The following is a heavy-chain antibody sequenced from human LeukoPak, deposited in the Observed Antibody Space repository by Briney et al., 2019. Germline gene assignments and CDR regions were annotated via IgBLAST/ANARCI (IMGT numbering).Heavy chain of an antibody. D-gene: IGHD1-26*01. CDR3: AKMKGHPLPKYYMDV. V-gene: IGHV3-23*01. CDR1: GFTYTDYS. J-gene: IGHJ6*01. CDR2: LGRTGEYK. Sequence: PGGSLRLSCSASGFTYTDYSMSWVRQVPGKGLEWVSGLGRTGEYKYYADSVKGRFTISRDNSNDLVFLQMNSLRAEDTAIYYCAKMKGHPLPKYYMDVWGQGTTVTVSS.